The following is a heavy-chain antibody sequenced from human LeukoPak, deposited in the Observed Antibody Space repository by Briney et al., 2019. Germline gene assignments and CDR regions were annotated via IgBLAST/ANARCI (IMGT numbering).Heavy chain of an antibody. V-gene: IGHV3-33*01. CDR3: ARFAAGGSYYYYMDV. CDR2: IWYDGSNK. D-gene: IGHD6-25*01. CDR1: GFTFSSYG. Sequence: PGGSLRLSCAASGFTFSSYGMHWVRQAPGKGLEWVAVIWYDGSNKYYADSVKGRFTISRDNAKNSLYLQMNSLRADDTAVYYCARFAAGGSYYYYMDVWGKGTTVTVSS. J-gene: IGHJ6*03.